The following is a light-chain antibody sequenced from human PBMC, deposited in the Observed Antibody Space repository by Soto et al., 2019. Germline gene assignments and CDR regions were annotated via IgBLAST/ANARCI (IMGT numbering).Light chain of an antibody. J-gene: IGKJ1*01. V-gene: IGKV1-8*01. Sequence: IRMTQSPSSLSASTGDRVTITCRASQGISSYLAWYQQKPGKAPKLLIYAASTLQSGVPSRFSGSGSGTDFALTISCLQSEDFATYYCQQYYSYPWTFGQGTKVDIK. CDR3: QQYYSYPWT. CDR1: QGISSY. CDR2: AAS.